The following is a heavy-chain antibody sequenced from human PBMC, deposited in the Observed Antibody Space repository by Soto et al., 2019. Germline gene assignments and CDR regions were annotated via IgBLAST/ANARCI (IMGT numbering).Heavy chain of an antibody. D-gene: IGHD2-8*01. CDR3: AAQADILYTGIFDD. Sequence: ASVKVSCKASGYTFTSYGISWVRQAPGQGLEWMGWISAYNGNTNYAQKLQGRVTMTTDTSTSTAYMELRSLRSDDTAVYYCAAQADILYTGIFDDRGQGSSVTVSS. J-gene: IGHJ4*02. CDR1: GYTFTSYG. CDR2: ISAYNGNT. V-gene: IGHV1-18*01.